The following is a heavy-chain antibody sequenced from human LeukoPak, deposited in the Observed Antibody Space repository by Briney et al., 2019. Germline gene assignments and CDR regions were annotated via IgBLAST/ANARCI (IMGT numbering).Heavy chain of an antibody. Sequence: ASVKVSCKASGYTFTGYYMHWVRQAPGQGLEWMGWINPNSGGANYAQEFQGRVTMTRDTSISTAYMELSRLRSDDTAVYYCAREKAMVRGTFDYWGQGTLVTVSS. J-gene: IGHJ4*02. CDR3: AREKAMVRGTFDY. CDR2: INPNSGGA. V-gene: IGHV1-2*02. CDR1: GYTFTGYY. D-gene: IGHD3-10*01.